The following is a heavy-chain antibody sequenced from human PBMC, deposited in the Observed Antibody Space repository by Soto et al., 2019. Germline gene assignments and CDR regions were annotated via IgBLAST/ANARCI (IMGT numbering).Heavy chain of an antibody. Sequence: ASVKVSCKASGYTFTGHYIHWVRQAPEQGPEWMGEIGPESGATRYAQKFQGRVTMTRDMSITTVYMELNNLSPDDTAVYYCGRGRSGQIVVFYWGQGALVTVSS. J-gene: IGHJ4*02. D-gene: IGHD5-12*01. V-gene: IGHV1-2*02. CDR1: GYTFTGHY. CDR2: IGPESGAT. CDR3: GRGRSGQIVVFY.